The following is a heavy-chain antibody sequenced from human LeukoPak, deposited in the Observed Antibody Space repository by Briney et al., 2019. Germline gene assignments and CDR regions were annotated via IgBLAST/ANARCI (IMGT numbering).Heavy chain of an antibody. V-gene: IGHV4-34*01. Sequence: PSETLSLTCAVYGGSFSGYYWSWIRQPPGKGLEWIGEINHSGSTNYNPSLKSRVTISVDTSKNQFSLKLSSVTAADTAVYYCAREGDAYYYYGMDVWGQGTTVTVFS. D-gene: IGHD2-21*02. CDR2: INHSGST. CDR3: AREGDAYYYYGMDV. CDR1: GGSFSGYY. J-gene: IGHJ6*02.